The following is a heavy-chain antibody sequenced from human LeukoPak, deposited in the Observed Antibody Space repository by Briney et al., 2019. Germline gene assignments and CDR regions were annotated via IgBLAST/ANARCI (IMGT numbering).Heavy chain of an antibody. D-gene: IGHD5-24*01. J-gene: IGHJ4*02. CDR2: FDPVVGVT. V-gene: IGHV1-24*01. Sequence: ASVKVSCKASGYTLTEFSMRWVRQAPGKGLEWMGGFDPVVGVTNYAQKFQGRVTMTADTSTGTAYMELSSLRSADTAGYYCATGWGDVYKESRGDYFDYWGQGTLVTVSS. CDR3: ATGWGDVYKESRGDYFDY. CDR1: GYTLTEFS.